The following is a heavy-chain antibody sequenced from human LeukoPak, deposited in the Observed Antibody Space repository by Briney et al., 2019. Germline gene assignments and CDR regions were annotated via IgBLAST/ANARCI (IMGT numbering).Heavy chain of an antibody. J-gene: IGHJ4*02. CDR3: ARKTTALDY. CDR2: ISPDNGVT. V-gene: IGHV1-2*06. Sequence: GASVKVSCKTSGYTFTDYYLYWVRQAPGQGPEWMRRISPDNGVTKIAQKFQGRGTMTRDTSINTIYMELGRLTGDDTAVYYCARKTTALDYWGQGTQISV. D-gene: IGHD4-17*01. CDR1: GYTFTDYY.